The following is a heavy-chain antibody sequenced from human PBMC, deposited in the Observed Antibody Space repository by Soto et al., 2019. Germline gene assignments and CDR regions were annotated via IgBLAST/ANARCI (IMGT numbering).Heavy chain of an antibody. CDR2: IRKKTNGYTT. J-gene: IGHJ4*02. Sequence: EVQLVESGGGLVQPGGSLRLSCAASGLTFSDRYMDWVRQAPGKGLEWVGRIRKKTNGYTTEYAASVKGRFIISRDDSTNSLYLQMSSLKTEDTAVYYCTTVTTVDYYFDYWGQGTLVTVSS. V-gene: IGHV3-72*01. CDR1: GLTFSDRY. CDR3: TTVTTVDYYFDY. D-gene: IGHD4-17*01.